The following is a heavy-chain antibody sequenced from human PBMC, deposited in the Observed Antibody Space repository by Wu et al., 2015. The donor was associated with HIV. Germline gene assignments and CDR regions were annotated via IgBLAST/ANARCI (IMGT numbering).Heavy chain of an antibody. Sequence: QVQLVQSGAEVKKPGSSVKVSCKASGGTFSSYAISWVRQAPGQGLEWMGRIIPIFGTAKLRTESSRAEYTITADESTSTAYMELSSLRSEDTAVYYCARGSMVRGVIIAVDWGQGT. CDR2: IIPIFGTA. CDR3: ARGSMVRGVIIAVD. D-gene: IGHD3-10*01. CDR1: GGTFSSYA. J-gene: IGHJ4*02. V-gene: IGHV1-69*13.